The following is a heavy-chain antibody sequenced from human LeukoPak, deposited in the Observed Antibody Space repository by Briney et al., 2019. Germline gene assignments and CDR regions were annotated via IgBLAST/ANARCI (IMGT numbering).Heavy chain of an antibody. D-gene: IGHD3-16*01. Sequence: PGGSLRLSCAASGFTFRSYEMNWVRQAPGKGLEWVANINQDGSEKYYVDSVKGRFTISRDNAKNSLYLQMNSLRAEDTAVYYCARDATPDGIIFDYWGQGTLVTVSS. J-gene: IGHJ4*02. V-gene: IGHV3-7*05. CDR1: GFTFRSYE. CDR2: INQDGSEK. CDR3: ARDATPDGIIFDY.